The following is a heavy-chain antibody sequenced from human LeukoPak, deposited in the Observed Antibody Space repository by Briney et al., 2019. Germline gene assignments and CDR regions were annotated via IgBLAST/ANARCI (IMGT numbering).Heavy chain of an antibody. V-gene: IGHV1-2*02. CDR3: ARGSGHSDASLDY. CDR1: GYSFTSYY. CDR2: INPNSGGA. Sequence: SVMPSSKPAGYSFTSYYIHWVRQPAGQLIEWLAWINPNSGGANFAQKFQGRVTLTRDTSITTVYIELNWLTSDDPAVTFRARGSGHSDASLDYWGQGTLVTVSS. J-gene: IGHJ4*02. D-gene: IGHD5-18*01.